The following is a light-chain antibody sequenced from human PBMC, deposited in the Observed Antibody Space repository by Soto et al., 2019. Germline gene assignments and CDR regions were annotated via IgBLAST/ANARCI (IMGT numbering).Light chain of an antibody. V-gene: IGKV3-15*01. CDR2: GAS. CDR1: QSVSSN. Sequence: EIVMTQSPATLSVSPGERATLTCRASQSVSSNLAWYQQKPGQAPRLLIYGASTRATGIPARFSGSGSGTEFTLTISSLQSEDLAVYYCQQYNSCPPLPFGGGTKVEIK. J-gene: IGKJ4*01. CDR3: QQYNSCPPLP.